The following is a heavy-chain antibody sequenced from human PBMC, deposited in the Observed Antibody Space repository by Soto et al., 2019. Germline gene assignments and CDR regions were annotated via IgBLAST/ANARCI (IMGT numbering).Heavy chain of an antibody. CDR3: ATLPWAGNNVNL. CDR2: IKSYGAT. D-gene: IGHD3-10*01. Sequence: EVQLLESGGDLVQSGGSLRLSCAASGFAFSVSGMSWVRQAPGRGLEWVSAIKSYGATYYADSGKGRFTVSRDNSKNTRYLQMNSLRAEDTAVYYCATLPWAGNNVNLWGQGTLGTVSS. J-gene: IGHJ4*02. V-gene: IGHV3-23*01. CDR1: GFAFSVSG.